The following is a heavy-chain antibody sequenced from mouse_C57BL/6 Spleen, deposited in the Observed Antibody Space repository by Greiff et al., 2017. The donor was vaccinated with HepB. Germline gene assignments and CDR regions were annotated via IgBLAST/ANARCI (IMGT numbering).Heavy chain of an antibody. J-gene: IGHJ4*01. D-gene: IGHD2-3*01. CDR1: GYTFTSYG. CDR2: IYPRSGNT. Sequence: QVQLKESGAELARPGASVKLSCKASGYTFTSYGISWVKQRTGQGLEWIGEIYPRSGNTYYNEKFKGKATLTADKSSSTAYMELRSLTSEDSAVYFCARYSMDGYYAMDYWGQGTSVTVSS. CDR3: ARYSMDGYYAMDY. V-gene: IGHV1-81*01.